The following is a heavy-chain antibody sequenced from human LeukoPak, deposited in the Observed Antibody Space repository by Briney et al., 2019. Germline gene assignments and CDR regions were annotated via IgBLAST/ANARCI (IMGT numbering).Heavy chain of an antibody. CDR2: IIPILGIA. D-gene: IGHD5-12*01. CDR1: GGTFSSYA. Sequence: GASVKVSCKASGGTFSSYAISWVRQAPGQGLEWMGRIIPILGIANYAQKFQGRVTITTDESTSTAYMELSSLRSEDTAVYYCARARGYSGYDTYYYYYMDVWGKGTTVTVSS. J-gene: IGHJ6*03. V-gene: IGHV1-69*04. CDR3: ARARGYSGYDTYYYYYMDV.